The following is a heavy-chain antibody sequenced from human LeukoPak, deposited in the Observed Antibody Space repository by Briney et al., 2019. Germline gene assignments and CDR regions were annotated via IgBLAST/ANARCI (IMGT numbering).Heavy chain of an antibody. J-gene: IGHJ4*02. Sequence: SQTLSLTCTLSGGSISSDTDYWTWIRQPAGKGLEWIGRIYTSGSTNYNPSLKSRVTISVDTSKNQFSLKLSSVTAADTAVYYCASYTVARRYFDYWGQGTLVTVSS. CDR3: ASYTVARRYFDY. CDR1: GGSISSDTDY. V-gene: IGHV4-61*02. D-gene: IGHD6-19*01. CDR2: IYTSGST.